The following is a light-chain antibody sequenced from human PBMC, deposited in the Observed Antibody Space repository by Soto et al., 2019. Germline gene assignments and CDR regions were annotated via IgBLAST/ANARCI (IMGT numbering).Light chain of an antibody. CDR2: GAS. Sequence: EVVMTQSPATLSVSPGERATLSCRASQSVSSSLAWYQQKPGQAPRLLIYGASTRATGIPARCSGSGSGTEFTLTISSLQSEDFAVYYCQQYNIWPPLTFGGGTKVEIK. V-gene: IGKV3-15*01. J-gene: IGKJ4*01. CDR3: QQYNIWPPLT. CDR1: QSVSSS.